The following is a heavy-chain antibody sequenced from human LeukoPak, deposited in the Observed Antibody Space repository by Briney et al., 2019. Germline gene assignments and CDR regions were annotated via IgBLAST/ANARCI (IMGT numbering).Heavy chain of an antibody. CDR2: IYYSGST. Sequence: SETLSLTCSVSRGSISSYYWNWIRQPPGKGLEWIGYIYYSGSTNYNPSLKSRVTISVDTSKNQFPLKLSSVTAADTAVYYCARDPGYSSSWYYFDYWGQGTLVTVSS. J-gene: IGHJ4*02. CDR3: ARDPGYSSSWYYFDY. CDR1: RGSISSYY. V-gene: IGHV4-59*01. D-gene: IGHD6-13*01.